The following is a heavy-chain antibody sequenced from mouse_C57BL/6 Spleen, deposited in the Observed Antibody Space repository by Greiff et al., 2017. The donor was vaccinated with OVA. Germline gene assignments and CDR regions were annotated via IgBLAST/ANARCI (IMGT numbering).Heavy chain of an antibody. CDR2: ISSGSSTI. D-gene: IGHD2-10*02. J-gene: IGHJ4*01. Sequence: EVMLVESGGGLVKPGGSLKLSCAASGFTFSDYGMHWVRQAPEKGLEWVAYISSGSSTIYYADTVKGRFTISRDNAKNTLFLQMTSLRSEDTAMYYCARREYGNAMDYWGQGTSVTVSS. CDR3: ARREYGNAMDY. CDR1: GFTFSDYG. V-gene: IGHV5-17*01.